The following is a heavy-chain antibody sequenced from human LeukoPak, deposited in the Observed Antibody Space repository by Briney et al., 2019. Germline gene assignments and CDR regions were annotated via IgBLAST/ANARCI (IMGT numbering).Heavy chain of an antibody. J-gene: IGHJ4*02. Sequence: QTGGSLRHSCAASGFTFSSYRMNWVRQAPGRGLECVSSSRNNSSYIYYAESVKRRLTISRDNAKNSLYLQMNSLRAEDTAVYYCARVTEAPYYFDCWGQGTMVTDSS. V-gene: IGHV3-21*01. CDR2: SRNNSSYI. CDR1: GFTFSSYR. CDR3: ARVTEAPYYFDC.